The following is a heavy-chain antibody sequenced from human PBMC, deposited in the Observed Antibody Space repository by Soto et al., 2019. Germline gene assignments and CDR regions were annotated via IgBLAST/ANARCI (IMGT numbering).Heavy chain of an antibody. V-gene: IGHV5-51*01. CDR3: GRLIAAAAYIEN. Sequence: PGESLKISCKGSGYKITSYWIGWVRQMPGKGLEWMGIIYPGDSDTRYNPSFQGQVTISADKSIGTAYLQWSRLKASDTAIYYCGRLIAAAAYIENWGKGTQVTVSS. CDR1: GYKITSYW. D-gene: IGHD6-13*01. CDR2: IYPGDSDT. J-gene: IGHJ4*02.